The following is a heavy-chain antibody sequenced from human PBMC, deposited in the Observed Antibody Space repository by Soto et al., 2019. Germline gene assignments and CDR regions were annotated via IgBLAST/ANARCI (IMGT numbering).Heavy chain of an antibody. J-gene: IGHJ5*02. CDR1: GYTFTSYG. V-gene: IGHV1-18*01. D-gene: IGHD1-26*01. CDR2: ISAYNGNT. CDR3: ARASGSSYWFDP. Sequence: QVQLVQSGAEVKKPGASVKVSCKASGYTFTSYGISWVRQAPGQGLEWMGWISAYNGNTNYAQKLQGRVTMPTDTSARTACMELRSLRSDDTAVYYCARASGSSYWFDPWGQGTLVTVSS.